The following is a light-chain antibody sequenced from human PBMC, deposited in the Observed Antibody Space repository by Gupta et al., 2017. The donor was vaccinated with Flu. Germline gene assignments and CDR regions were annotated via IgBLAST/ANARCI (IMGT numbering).Light chain of an antibody. CDR3: MQTLQSWT. CDR2: YGS. CDR1: QSLLHSDGYNY. V-gene: IGKV2-28*01. Sequence: DIVMTQSQLSLPVTPGEPASISCRSSQSLLHSDGYNYLDWSLQKPGQSPQLLINYGSNRASGVPDSFSGSGSGTELTLKISRVEAEDVGFYFCMQTLQSWTFGQGTKVEIK. J-gene: IGKJ1*01.